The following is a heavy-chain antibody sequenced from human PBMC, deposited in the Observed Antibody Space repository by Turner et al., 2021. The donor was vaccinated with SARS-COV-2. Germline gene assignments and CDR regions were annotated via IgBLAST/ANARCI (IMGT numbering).Heavy chain of an antibody. D-gene: IGHD3-16*02. Sequence: EVQLVKTGGGLIQPGGSLRLSCAASGFTVSSNYMSWVRQAPGKGLEWVSVIYSGGSTYYADSVKGRFTISRDNSKNTLYLQMNSLRAEDTAVYYCARVRPSLIDYFDYWGQGTLVTVSS. V-gene: IGHV3-53*02. CDR1: GFTVSSNY. CDR3: ARVRPSLIDYFDY. CDR2: IYSGGST. J-gene: IGHJ4*02.